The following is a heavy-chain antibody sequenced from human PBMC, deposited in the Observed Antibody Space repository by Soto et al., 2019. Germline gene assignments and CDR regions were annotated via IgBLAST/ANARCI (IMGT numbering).Heavy chain of an antibody. CDR3: ASLDVEMATIRDYYYYGMDV. CDR1: GDTFNSYA. J-gene: IGHJ6*02. CDR2: IIPIFHTA. V-gene: IGHV1-69*13. Sequence: SVKVSCKASGDTFNSYAISWVRRAPGQGLEWMGGIIPIFHTANYAQKFQGRVTITADESTSTAYMELSSLRSEDTAVYYCASLDVEMATIRDYYYYGMDVWGQGTTVTVS. D-gene: IGHD5-12*01.